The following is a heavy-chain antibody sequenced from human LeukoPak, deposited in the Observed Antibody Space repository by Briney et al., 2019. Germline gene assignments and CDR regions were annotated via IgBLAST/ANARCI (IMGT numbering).Heavy chain of an antibody. J-gene: IGHJ4*02. CDR2: IWYDGSNK. Sequence: PGGSLRLSCAASGFTFSSYGMHWVRQAPGKGLEWVAVIWYDGSNKHYADSVKGRFTISRDNSKNTLYLQMNSLRAEDTAVYYCARDPTTVVTWYYFDYWGQGTLVTVSS. V-gene: IGHV3-33*01. D-gene: IGHD4-23*01. CDR3: ARDPTTVVTWYYFDY. CDR1: GFTFSSYG.